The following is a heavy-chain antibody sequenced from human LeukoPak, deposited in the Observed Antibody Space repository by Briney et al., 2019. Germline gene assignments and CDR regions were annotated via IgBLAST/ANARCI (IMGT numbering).Heavy chain of an antibody. V-gene: IGHV4-30-4*01. CDR1: GGSISSGDYY. J-gene: IGHJ6*02. D-gene: IGHD2-15*01. CDR3: ARDTRDIVVVVAATHPFGQNYYYYYGMDV. CDR2: IYYSGST. Sequence: SETLSLTCTVSGGSISSGDYYWSWIRQPPGKGLEWIGYIYYSGSTYYHPSLKSRVTISVDTSKNQFSLKLSSVTAADTAVYYCARDTRDIVVVVAATHPFGQNYYYYYGMDVWGQGTTVTVSS.